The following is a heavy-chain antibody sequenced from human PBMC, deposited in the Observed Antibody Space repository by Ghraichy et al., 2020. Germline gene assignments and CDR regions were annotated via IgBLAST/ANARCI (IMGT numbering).Heavy chain of an antibody. D-gene: IGHD3-16*01. V-gene: IGHV4-39*01. CDR1: GGSISSSSYY. CDR2: IYYSGST. Sequence: SETLSLTCTVSGGSISSSSYYWGWIRQPPGKGLEWIGSIYYSGSTYYNPSLKSRVTISVDTSKNQFSLKLSSVTAADTAVYYCARRGMILMFDPWGQGTLVTVSS. CDR3: ARRGMILMFDP. J-gene: IGHJ5*02.